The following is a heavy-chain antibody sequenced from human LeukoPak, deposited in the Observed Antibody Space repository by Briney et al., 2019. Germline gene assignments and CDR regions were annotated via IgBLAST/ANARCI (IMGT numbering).Heavy chain of an antibody. CDR2: IYPGDSDT. CDR3: ARRVFTTGTTDHAFDI. D-gene: IGHD1-1*01. J-gene: IGHJ3*02. Sequence: GESLKISCKGSGYSFTSYWIGWVRQMPGKGLEWMGIIYPGDSDTRYSPSFQGQVTISADKSISTAYLQWSSLKASDTAMYYCARRVFTTGTTDHAFDIWGQGTMVTVSS. CDR1: GYSFTSYW. V-gene: IGHV5-51*01.